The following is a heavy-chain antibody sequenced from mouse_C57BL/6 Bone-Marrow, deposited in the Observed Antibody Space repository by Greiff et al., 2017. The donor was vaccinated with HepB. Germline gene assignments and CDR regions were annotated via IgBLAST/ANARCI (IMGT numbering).Heavy chain of an antibody. Sequence: QVQLKESGPGLVAPSQSLSITCTVSGFSLTSYGVDWVRQSPGKGLEWLGVIWGVGSTNYNSALKSRLSISKDNSKSQVFLKMNSLQTDDTPMYYCARQTAQATYAMDYWGQGTSVTVSS. J-gene: IGHJ4*01. CDR2: IWGVGST. D-gene: IGHD3-2*02. V-gene: IGHV2-6*01. CDR1: GFSLTSYG. CDR3: ARQTAQATYAMDY.